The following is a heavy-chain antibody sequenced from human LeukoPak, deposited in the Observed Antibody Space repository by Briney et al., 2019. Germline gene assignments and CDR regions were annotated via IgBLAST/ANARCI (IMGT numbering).Heavy chain of an antibody. CDR3: AKDRYGGNSAWFDP. CDR1: GFTFSSYG. V-gene: IGHV3-30*02. J-gene: IGHJ5*02. Sequence: GGSLGLSCAASGFTFSSYGMHWVRQAPGKGLEWVAFIRYDGSNKYYADSVKGRFTISRDNSKNTLYLQMNSLRAEDTAVYYCAKDRYGGNSAWFDPWGQGTLVTVSS. D-gene: IGHD4-23*01. CDR2: IRYDGSNK.